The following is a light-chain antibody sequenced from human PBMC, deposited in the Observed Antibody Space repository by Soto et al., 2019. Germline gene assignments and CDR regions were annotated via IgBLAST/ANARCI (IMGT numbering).Light chain of an antibody. CDR2: WAS. J-gene: IGKJ2*01. V-gene: IGKV4-1*01. CDR1: QSSLVSGSNKNY. CDR3: QQYLSFHLYT. Sequence: DIVLTQSPDSLALSLGEKATINCKSSQSSLVSGSNKNYLAWYQHRPGQPLNLLLHWASTRASGVPDRFSASGSATDFTLPISSLQPEDVAIYYCQQYLSFHLYTFAQGTKVDIK.